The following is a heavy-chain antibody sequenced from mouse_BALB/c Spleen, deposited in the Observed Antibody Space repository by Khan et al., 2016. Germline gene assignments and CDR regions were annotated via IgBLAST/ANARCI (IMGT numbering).Heavy chain of an antibody. CDR3: ARKDAMDD. J-gene: IGHJ4*01. V-gene: IGHV9-2-1*01. CDR2: INTENGAP. CDR1: GYTFTDYS. Sequence: QIQLVQSGPELKKPGEPVKISCKASGYTFTDYSMHWVKQAPGKGLKWMGWINTENGAPTYADDFNGRFAFSLEPYASTAYLQSNNLKNKDTATYLCARKDAMDDWGQGTSVTVSS.